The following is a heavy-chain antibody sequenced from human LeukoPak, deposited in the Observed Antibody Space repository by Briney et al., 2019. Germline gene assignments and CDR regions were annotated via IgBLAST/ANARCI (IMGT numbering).Heavy chain of an antibody. D-gene: IGHD1-26*01. J-gene: IGHJ4*02. CDR1: GGSLSTHH. V-gene: IGHV4-59*11. CDR2: ISDSGST. CDR3: ARVARATLPVDY. Sequence: SETLSLTCVVSGGSLSTHHWSWIRQSPGRGLEWIGYISDSGSTNYNPSLKSRVTISVDTSKNQFSLMLSSVTAADTAVYYCARVARATLPVDYWGQGTLVTVSS.